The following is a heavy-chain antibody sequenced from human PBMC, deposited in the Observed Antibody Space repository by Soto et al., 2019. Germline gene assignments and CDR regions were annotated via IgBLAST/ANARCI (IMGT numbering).Heavy chain of an antibody. Sequence: EVQLVESGGGLVQPGGSLRLSCAASGFTFSSYEMNWVRQAPGKGLEWVSYISSSGSTIFYADSVKGRFTISRDDAKSSLYLEMNSLRVENTAVYYCAKEKSVNHSGYDAFDIWGHGTLVTVS. J-gene: IGHJ3*02. CDR3: AKEKSVNHSGYDAFDI. V-gene: IGHV3-48*03. CDR2: ISSSGSTI. CDR1: GFTFSSYE. D-gene: IGHD5-12*01.